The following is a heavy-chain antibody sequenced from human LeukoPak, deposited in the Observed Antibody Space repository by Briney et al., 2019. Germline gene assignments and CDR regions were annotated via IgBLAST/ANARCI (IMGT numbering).Heavy chain of an antibody. CDR2: IYYSGST. CDR3: ARQRRVRGAKEVYYYYYYYMDV. Sequence: SETLSLTCTVSGGSISSYYWSWIRQPPGKGLEWIGYIYYSGSTNYNPSLKSRVTISVDTSKNQFSLKLSSVTAADTAVYYCARQRRVRGAKEVYYYYYYYMDVWGKGTTVTISS. CDR1: GGSISSYY. J-gene: IGHJ6*03. V-gene: IGHV4-59*08. D-gene: IGHD3-10*01.